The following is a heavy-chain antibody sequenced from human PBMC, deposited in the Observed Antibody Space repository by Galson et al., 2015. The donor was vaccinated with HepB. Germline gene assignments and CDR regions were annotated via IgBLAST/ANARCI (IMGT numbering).Heavy chain of an antibody. Sequence: SVKVSCKASGGTFSSYAISWVRQAPGQGLEWMGGIIPIFGTANYAQKFQGRVTITADESTSTAYMELSSLRSEDTAVYYCARGEADTAMVTSQYYYYGMDVWGQGTTVTVSS. CDR2: IIPIFGTA. CDR3: ARGEADTAMVTSQYYYYGMDV. J-gene: IGHJ6*02. CDR1: GGTFSSYA. V-gene: IGHV1-69*13. D-gene: IGHD5-18*01.